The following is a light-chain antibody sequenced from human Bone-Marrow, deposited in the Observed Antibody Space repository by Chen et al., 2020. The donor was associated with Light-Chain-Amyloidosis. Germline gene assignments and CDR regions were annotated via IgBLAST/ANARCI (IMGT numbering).Light chain of an antibody. Sequence: NFMLTQPHSVSVSPGKTVIISCTRSSGSIATNYVQWYQQRPGSSPTTVIFEEDQRPSGVPDRFSGSIDRSSNSASLTISGLKTEDEADFYCQSYQGSSQGVFGGGTKLTVL. V-gene: IGLV6-57*01. CDR2: EED. CDR3: QSYQGSSQGV. CDR1: SGSIATNY. J-gene: IGLJ3*02.